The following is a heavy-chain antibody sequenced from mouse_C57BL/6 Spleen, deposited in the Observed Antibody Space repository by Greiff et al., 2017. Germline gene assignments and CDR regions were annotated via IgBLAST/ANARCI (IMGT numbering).Heavy chain of an antibody. D-gene: IGHD2-5*01. CDR2: ISNGGGRT. CDR3: AGDYSNYYYAMDD. V-gene: IGHV5-12*01. CDR1: GFTFSDYY. Sequence: EVQGVESGGGLVQPGGSLKLSCAASGFTFSDYYMYWVRQTPEQRLEWVAYISNGGGRTYYPDTVKGRFTISRDNAKNTLYLQMSRLKSEDTAMYYCAGDYSNYYYAMDDWGQGTSVTVSS. J-gene: IGHJ4*01.